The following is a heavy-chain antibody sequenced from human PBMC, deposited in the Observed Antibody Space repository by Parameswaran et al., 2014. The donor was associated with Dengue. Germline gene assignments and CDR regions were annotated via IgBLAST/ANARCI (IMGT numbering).Heavy chain of an antibody. J-gene: IGHJ6*04. CDR3: ARVGPLPVEDPLSDIVESRRTHGVYYYGMDV. V-gene: IGHV4-59*01. D-gene: IGHD2-15*01. CDR2: IYYSGST. Sequence: RWIRQPPGKGLEWIGFIYYSGSTNYSPSLESRVTISVDMSKNQFSLDLTSVTAADTAVYYCARVGPLPVEDPLSDIVESRRTHGVYYYGMDVWAEDHGHRLL.